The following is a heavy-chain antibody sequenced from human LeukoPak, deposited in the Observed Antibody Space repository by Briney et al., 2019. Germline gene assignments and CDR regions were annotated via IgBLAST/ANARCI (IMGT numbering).Heavy chain of an antibody. V-gene: IGHV1-46*01. CDR2: INPSGGST. CDR1: GFTFTSDY. J-gene: IGHJ4*02. CDR3: ARGPPLHYYDSSGYYKPSFDY. D-gene: IGHD3-22*01. Sequence: ASVKVSCKASGFTFTSDYMHWVRQAPGQGLEWMGIINPSGGSTSYAQKFQGRVTMTRDTSTSTVYMELSSLRSEDTAVYYCARGPPLHYYDSSGYYKPSFDYWGQGTLVTVSS.